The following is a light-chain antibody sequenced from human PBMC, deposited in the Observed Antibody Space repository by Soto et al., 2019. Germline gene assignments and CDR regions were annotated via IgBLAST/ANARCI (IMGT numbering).Light chain of an antibody. CDR1: QTVNRW. CDR3: QQYNSNFYS. V-gene: IGKV1-5*01. Sequence: DIQMTQSPSTLSAFVGDRVTITCRASQTVNRWLAWFQQKPGKAPNLLIYDASSLQSGVPSRFSSSGSGTEFTLTIRNLQPDDFATYYCQQYNSNFYSFGQGTKLEIK. J-gene: IGKJ2*03. CDR2: DAS.